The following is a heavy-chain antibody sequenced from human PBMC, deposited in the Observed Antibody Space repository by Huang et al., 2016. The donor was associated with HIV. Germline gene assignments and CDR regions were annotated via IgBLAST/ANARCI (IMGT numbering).Heavy chain of an antibody. CDR3: ARAAGAFYYYYYYMDV. J-gene: IGHJ6*03. Sequence: QVQLVQSGAEVKKPGASVKVSCKASGYTFTSYAMHWVRQAPGQRLEWMEWINAGNGNTKYSQKFQGRVTITRDTSASTAYMELSSLRSEDTAVYYCARAAGAFYYYYYYMDVWGKGTTVTVSS. V-gene: IGHV1-3*01. D-gene: IGHD6-13*01. CDR2: INAGNGNT. CDR1: GYTFTSYA.